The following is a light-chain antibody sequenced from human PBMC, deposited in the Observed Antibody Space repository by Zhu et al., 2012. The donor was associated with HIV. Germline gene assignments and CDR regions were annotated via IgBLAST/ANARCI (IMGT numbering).Light chain of an antibody. CDR2: DTS. J-gene: IGKJ4*01. V-gene: IGKV3-11*01. Sequence: DIVLTQSPGTLSLSPGERATVSCRASRSVRSFLAWYQQKPGQAPRLLIYDTSKRAAGIPARFSGSGSETDFTLTISSLEPEDFALYYCQQRSNWPLTFGGGTKVEIK. CDR1: RSVRSF. CDR3: QQRSNWPLT.